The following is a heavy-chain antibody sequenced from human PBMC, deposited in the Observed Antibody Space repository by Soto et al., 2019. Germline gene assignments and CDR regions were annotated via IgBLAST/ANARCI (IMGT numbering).Heavy chain of an antibody. CDR3: ARPKEGYCSSTSCWGSYYYYYMDV. Sequence: GGSLRLSCAASGFTVSSNYMSWVRQAPGKGLEWVSVIYSGGSTYYADSVKGRFTISRHNSKNTLYLQMNSLRAEDTAVYYCARPKEGYCSSTSCWGSYYYYYMDVWGKGTTVTVSS. D-gene: IGHD2-2*01. CDR1: GFTVSSNY. CDR2: IYSGGST. V-gene: IGHV3-53*04. J-gene: IGHJ6*03.